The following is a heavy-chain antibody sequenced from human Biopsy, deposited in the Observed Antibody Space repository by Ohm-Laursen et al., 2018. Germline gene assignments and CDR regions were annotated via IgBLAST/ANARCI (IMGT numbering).Heavy chain of an antibody. CDR3: ATKLTGYFHH. CDR2: NIPILGTG. J-gene: IGHJ1*01. D-gene: IGHD3-9*01. V-gene: IGHV1-69*06. CDR1: GGTFSNYG. Sequence: GASVKVSCKAPGGTFSNYGANWVRQAPGQGLERLGGNIPILGTGNYAQKFQDRVTVAADTSTSTATMELRSLRSDDTAVYYCATKLTGYFHHWGQGTLVIVSS.